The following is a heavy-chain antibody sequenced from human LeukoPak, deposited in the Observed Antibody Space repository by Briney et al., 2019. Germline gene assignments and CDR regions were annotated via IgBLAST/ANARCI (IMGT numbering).Heavy chain of an antibody. J-gene: IGHJ4*02. CDR3: APSSPPGHLDY. CDR2: ILVDGSSK. CDR1: GFSFSRYG. Sequence: GGSLRLSCAAAGFSFSRYGMHWVRQAPGNGLKGVAFILVDGSSKYYRDAVKGRFTVSRDNSNNTLYLQINGLRPDDTALYYCAPSSPPGHLDYWGQGTLVTVSS. V-gene: IGHV3-30*02.